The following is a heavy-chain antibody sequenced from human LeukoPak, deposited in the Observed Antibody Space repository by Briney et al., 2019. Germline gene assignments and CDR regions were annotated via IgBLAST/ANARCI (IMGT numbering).Heavy chain of an antibody. D-gene: IGHD3-10*01. CDR2: ISSSGSNT. J-gene: IGHJ4*02. CDR1: GFTFSSYE. V-gene: IGHV3-48*03. Sequence: QPGGSLRLSCAASGFTFSSYEMNWVRQAPGKGLEWVSYISSSGSNTNYADSVKGRFTISRDNAKNSVYLQMNSLRAEDTAVYYCARDLDYYGSGSYYDKDYWGQGTLVTVSS. CDR3: ARDLDYYGSGSYYDKDY.